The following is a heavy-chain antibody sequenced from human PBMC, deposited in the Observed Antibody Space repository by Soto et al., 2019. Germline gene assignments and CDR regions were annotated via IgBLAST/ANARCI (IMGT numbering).Heavy chain of an antibody. CDR2: HYSGGST. Sequence: VGSLRLSCAISGFSVSSNHLSWVRQAPGKGLEWVSVHYSGGSTYYADSVQGRFTISRDKSNNTLYLQMCRVRAEDTAVYFCARHRHPRGTVGATSPLDPWGQGTQVTVSS. J-gene: IGHJ5*02. CDR3: ARHRHPRGTVGATSPLDP. V-gene: IGHV3-53*01. CDR1: GFSVSSNH. D-gene: IGHD1-26*01.